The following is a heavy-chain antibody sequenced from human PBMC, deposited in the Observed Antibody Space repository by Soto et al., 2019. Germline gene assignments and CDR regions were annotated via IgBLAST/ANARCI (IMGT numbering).Heavy chain of an antibody. V-gene: IGHV3-23*01. CDR2: ISGSGGST. CDR1: GFTFSSYA. CDR3: AKDIGRSWWELPFDY. J-gene: IGHJ4*02. D-gene: IGHD1-26*01. Sequence: GGSLRLSCAASGFTFSSYAMSWVRQAPGKGLEWVSAISGSGGSTYYADSVKGRFTISRDNSKNTLYLQMNSLRAEDTAVYYCAKDIGRSWWELPFDYWGQGTLVTVSS.